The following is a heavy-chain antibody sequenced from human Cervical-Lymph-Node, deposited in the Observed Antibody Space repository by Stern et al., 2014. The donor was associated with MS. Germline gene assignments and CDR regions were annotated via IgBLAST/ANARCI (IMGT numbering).Heavy chain of an antibody. CDR1: GFTISDND. CDR2: SSGSVGTT. V-gene: IGHV3-23*01. CDR3: AKCDAASGPYDY. J-gene: IGHJ4*02. D-gene: IGHD1-14*01. Sequence: VQLQESGREPVQPGGSLSLTCAASGFTISDNDMNSFRHPPPKGLEWVSASSGSVGTTFYADSVKGRFTIARDNSKNTLYLQMNSLRAEDTATYYCAKCDAASGPYDYWGQGTLVTVSS.